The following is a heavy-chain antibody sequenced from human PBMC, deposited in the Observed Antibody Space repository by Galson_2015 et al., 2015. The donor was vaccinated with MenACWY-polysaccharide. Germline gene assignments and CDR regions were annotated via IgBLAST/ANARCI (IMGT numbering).Heavy chain of an antibody. J-gene: IGHJ4*02. Sequence: SLRLSCAASGFTFSSYSMNWVRQAPGKGLEWVSYISSSSSTIYYADSVKGRFTISRDNAKNSLYLQMNSLRAEDTAVYYCARDGDTMIVWVFVYWGQGTLVPVSS. CDR3: ARDGDTMIVWVFVY. V-gene: IGHV3-48*01. D-gene: IGHD3-22*01. CDR1: GFTFSSYS. CDR2: ISSSSSTI.